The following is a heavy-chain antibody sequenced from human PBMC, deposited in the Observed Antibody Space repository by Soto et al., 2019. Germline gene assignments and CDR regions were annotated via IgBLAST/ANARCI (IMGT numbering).Heavy chain of an antibody. CDR3: ARDGDWNYADYYYGMDV. V-gene: IGHV4-4*07. Sequence: SETLSLTCTVSGGSISSYYWSWIRQPAGKGLEWIGRIYTSGGTNYNPSLKSRVTMSVDTSKNHSSLKLSFVTAAYTAVYYCARDGDWNYADYYYGMDVWGQGTTVTVSS. CDR2: IYTSGGT. CDR1: GGSISSYY. D-gene: IGHD1-7*01. J-gene: IGHJ6*02.